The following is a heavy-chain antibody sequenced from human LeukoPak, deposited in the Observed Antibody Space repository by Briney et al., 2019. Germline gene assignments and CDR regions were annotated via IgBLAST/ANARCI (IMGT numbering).Heavy chain of an antibody. D-gene: IGHD2-15*01. V-gene: IGHV3-21*01. CDR1: GFTFSSYS. CDR2: ISSSSSYI. CDR3: ARATAGSPPGMDV. Sequence: GGSLRLSCAASGFTFSSYSMNWVRQAPGKGLEWVSSISSSSSYIYYADSVKGRFTISRDNAKTSLYLQMNSLRAEDTAVYYCARATAGSPPGMDVWGQGTTVTVSS. J-gene: IGHJ6*02.